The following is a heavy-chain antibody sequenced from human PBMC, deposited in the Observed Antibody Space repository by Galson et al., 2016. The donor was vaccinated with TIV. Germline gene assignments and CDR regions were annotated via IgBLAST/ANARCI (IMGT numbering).Heavy chain of an antibody. J-gene: IGHJ3*02. D-gene: IGHD4-23*01. CDR2: VYAGGST. CDR1: GDALSSDNYY. Sequence: SLTCTVSGDALSSDNYYWSWVRQPAGKGLEWIGRVYAGGSTIYNPSLMSRLTISVDTSKNQLSLKLTSVTAADTAIYYCAREGAVRWPSNGFDIWGQGTMVTISS. V-gene: IGHV4-61*02. CDR3: AREGAVRWPSNGFDI.